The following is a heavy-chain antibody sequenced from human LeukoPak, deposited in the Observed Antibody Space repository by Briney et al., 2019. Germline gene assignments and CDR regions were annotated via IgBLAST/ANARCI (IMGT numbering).Heavy chain of an antibody. D-gene: IGHD3-22*01. CDR1: GYTFTSYG. J-gene: IGHJ5*02. CDR2: ISAYNGNT. Sequence: ASVKVSCKASGYTFTSYGISCVRQAPGQGIEWMGWISAYNGNTNHAQKLQGRVTMTTDTSTSTAYMELRSLRSDDTAVYYCARDRERGGYYDSSTINWFDPWGQGTLVTVSS. V-gene: IGHV1-18*01. CDR3: ARDRERGGYYDSSTINWFDP.